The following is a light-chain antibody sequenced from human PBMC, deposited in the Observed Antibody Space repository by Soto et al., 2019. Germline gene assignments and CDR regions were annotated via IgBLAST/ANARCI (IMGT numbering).Light chain of an antibody. V-gene: IGLV2-8*01. CDR1: SSDVGDYNY. Sequence: QSALTQPHSASGSPGQSVTISCTGTSSDVGDYNYVSWYQQHAGKVPKLMIYDVTKRPSGVPDRFSGSKSGNTASLTVSGLQAEDEADYYCSSYAGSNIWVFGVGTKLTVL. CDR3: SSYAGSNIWV. CDR2: DVT. J-gene: IGLJ3*02.